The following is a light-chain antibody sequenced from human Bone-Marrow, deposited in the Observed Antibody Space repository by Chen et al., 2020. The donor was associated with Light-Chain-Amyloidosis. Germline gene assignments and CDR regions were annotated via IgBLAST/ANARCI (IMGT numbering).Light chain of an antibody. Sequence: SYELTQPPSVSVSPGQTARITCSGDALPTKYAYWYQQKTGQAPVLVIQRDTERPSGISERFSGSSSGTTATLTISGVQAEDEADYHCQSADSSGTYEVIFGGGTKLTVL. CDR2: RDT. CDR1: ALPTKY. J-gene: IGLJ2*01. CDR3: QSADSSGTYEVI. V-gene: IGLV3-25*03.